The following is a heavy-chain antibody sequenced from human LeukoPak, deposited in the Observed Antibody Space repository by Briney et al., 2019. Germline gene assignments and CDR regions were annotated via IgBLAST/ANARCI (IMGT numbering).Heavy chain of an antibody. V-gene: IGHV4-4*07. CDR2: IYTSGST. J-gene: IGHJ4*02. Sequence: SETLSLTCTVSGGSISSYYWSWIRQPAGKGLEWIGRIYTSGSTNYNPSLKSRVTISVDTSKNQFSLKLSSVTAADTAVYYCARGSGGSPRGYFDYWGQGTLVTVSS. CDR3: ARGSGGSPRGYFDY. D-gene: IGHD1-26*01. CDR1: GGSISSYY.